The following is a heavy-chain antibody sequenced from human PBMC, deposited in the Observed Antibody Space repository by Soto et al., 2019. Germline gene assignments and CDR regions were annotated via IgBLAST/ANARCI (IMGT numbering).Heavy chain of an antibody. CDR1: DGYIISHY. V-gene: IGHV4-39*01. CDR3: ARLSEYNWFDP. CDR2: IYYSGST. Sequence: LSHTYTESDGYIISHYWNWLRQPPGKGLEWIGSIYYSGSTYYNPSLKSRVTISVDTSKNQFSLKLSSVTAADTAVYYCARLSEYNWFDPGGQGTLVTV. D-gene: IGHD3-10*01. J-gene: IGHJ5*02.